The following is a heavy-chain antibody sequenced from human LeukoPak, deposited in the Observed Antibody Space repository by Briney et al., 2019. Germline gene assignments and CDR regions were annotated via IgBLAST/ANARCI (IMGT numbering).Heavy chain of an antibody. CDR1: GGSISSSSYY. V-gene: IGHV4-39*01. CDR2: IYYSGSP. CDR3: ARHESQWTTDY. Sequence: SETLYLTFTVSGGSISSSSYYWGRIRQPPGTGQDWIGSIYYSGSPYYNPSLKSRVTISVDTSKNQFSLKLSSVTAADTAVYYCARHESQWTTDYWGQGTLVTVSS. D-gene: IGHD6-19*01. J-gene: IGHJ4*02.